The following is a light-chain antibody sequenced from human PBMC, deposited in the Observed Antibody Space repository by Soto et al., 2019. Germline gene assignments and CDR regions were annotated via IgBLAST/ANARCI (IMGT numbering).Light chain of an antibody. Sequence: QSALTQPPSASGSPGQSVTISCTAASSDIDVENYVSWYQQHPDKAPKLLIYEVNKRPSGVPDRFSGSQSGNTASLTVSGLQAEDEADYYCCSYAGSSNSWAFGTGTKLTVL. CDR1: SSDIDVENY. CDR2: EVN. CDR3: CSYAGSSNSWA. V-gene: IGLV2-8*01. J-gene: IGLJ1*01.